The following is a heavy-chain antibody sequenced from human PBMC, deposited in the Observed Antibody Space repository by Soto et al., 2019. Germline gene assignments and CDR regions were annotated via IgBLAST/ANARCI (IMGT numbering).Heavy chain of an antibody. J-gene: IGHJ4*02. Sequence: QVQLQESGPGLVKPSETLSLTCTVSGGSIKSYYWSWIRQSPGKGLEWIGYVYYSGTTYYNPSLQSRVTISVDTSKKQFSLKVRSVTAADTAIYFCARAGSTWRYFFEYWGQGSLVTVSS. CDR3: ARAGSTWRYFFEY. D-gene: IGHD2-2*01. V-gene: IGHV4-59*01. CDR1: GGSIKSYY. CDR2: VYYSGTT.